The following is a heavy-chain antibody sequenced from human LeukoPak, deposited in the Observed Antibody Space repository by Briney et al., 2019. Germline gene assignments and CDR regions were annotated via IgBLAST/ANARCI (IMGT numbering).Heavy chain of an antibody. CDR1: GFTFSDYA. D-gene: IGHD3/OR15-3a*01. V-gene: IGHV3-23*01. Sequence: GGSLRLSCAASGFTFSDYAMSWVRQAPGKGLERVSAISGSGGSTYYAGSVKGRFTISRDNSKNTLYLQMSSLRAEDTAVYYCVKGTGTKYYYYGMDVWGQGTTVTVSS. CDR3: VKGTGTKYYYYGMDV. CDR2: ISGSGGST. J-gene: IGHJ6*02.